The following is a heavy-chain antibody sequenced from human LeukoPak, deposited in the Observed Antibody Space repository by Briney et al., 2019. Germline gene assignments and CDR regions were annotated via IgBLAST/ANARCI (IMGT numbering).Heavy chain of an antibody. Sequence: GRSLRLSCAASGFTFDDYAMHWVRQAPGKGLEWVSGISWNSGSIGYADSVKGRFTISRDNSKNTLYLQMNSLRAEDTAVYYCAKLLQRLGPSVPDYWGQGTLVTVSS. D-gene: IGHD6-19*01. CDR1: GFTFDDYA. CDR3: AKLLQRLGPSVPDY. CDR2: ISWNSGSI. J-gene: IGHJ4*02. V-gene: IGHV3-9*01.